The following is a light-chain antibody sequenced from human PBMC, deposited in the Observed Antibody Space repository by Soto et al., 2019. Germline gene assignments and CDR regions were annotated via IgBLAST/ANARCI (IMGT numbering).Light chain of an antibody. CDR3: QQLKRYPLS. V-gene: IGKV1-9*01. CDR2: AAS. CDR1: QGINSY. Sequence: IQLTQSPSSLSASIGDRVTITCRASQGINSYLAWNQQKPGKAPELLIDAASTLQSGVPSRFSGSGSGTDFTLTISSLQPEDFATYYCQQLKRYPLSFGGGTKVEIK. J-gene: IGKJ4*01.